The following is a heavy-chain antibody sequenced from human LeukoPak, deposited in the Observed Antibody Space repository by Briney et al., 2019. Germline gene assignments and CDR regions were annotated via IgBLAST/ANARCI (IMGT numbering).Heavy chain of an antibody. D-gene: IGHD6-19*01. CDR2: IDPSDSYT. V-gene: IGHV5-10-1*01. Sequence: GESLRISCRGSGYIFTTYWITWVRQMPGEGLEWMGRIDPSDSYTNYSPSFQGHVTISADKSIITAYLQWSSLKASDTAMYYCARSRGSGWYDYWGQGTLVAVSS. CDR1: GYIFTTYW. J-gene: IGHJ4*02. CDR3: ARSRGSGWYDY.